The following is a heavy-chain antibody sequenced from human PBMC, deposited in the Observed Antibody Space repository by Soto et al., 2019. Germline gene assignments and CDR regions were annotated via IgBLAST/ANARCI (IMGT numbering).Heavy chain of an antibody. V-gene: IGHV4-31*03. CDR1: GASISSGRSY. D-gene: IGHD5-12*01. Sequence: SETLSLTCTVSGASISSGRSYWSWIRQHPGKGLEWIGYMFYSGSTYYHPSLKSRVNISADTSKNQFSLRLTSVTPADTAVYYCARDNGYGHFDSWGQGTLITVSS. J-gene: IGHJ4*02. CDR3: ARDNGYGHFDS. CDR2: MFYSGST.